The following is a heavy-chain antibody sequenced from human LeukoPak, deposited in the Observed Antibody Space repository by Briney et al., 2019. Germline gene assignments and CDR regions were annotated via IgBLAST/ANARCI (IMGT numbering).Heavy chain of an antibody. Sequence: TGGSLRLSCAASGFTVSSNYMSWVRQAPGKGLEWVSVIYSGGSTYYADSVKGRFTISRDNSKNTLYLQMNSLRAEDTAVYYCARGINLGEQNRWGQGTLVTVSS. V-gene: IGHV3-66*01. D-gene: IGHD1-26*01. CDR3: ARGINLGEQNR. CDR1: GFTVSSNY. J-gene: IGHJ5*02. CDR2: IYSGGST.